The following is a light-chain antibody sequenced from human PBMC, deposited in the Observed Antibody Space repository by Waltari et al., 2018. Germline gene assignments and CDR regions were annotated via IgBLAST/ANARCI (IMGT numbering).Light chain of an antibody. CDR3: QQSYSTPPT. CDR1: QTISTY. Sequence: DIQMTQSPSSLSASVGDRVTITCWASQTISTYLNWYQQKPGKAPKLLIYEASTLQSGVPSRFSGSGSGTDFTLAITSLQPEDFATYYCQQSYSTPPTFGQGTRLEIK. CDR2: EAS. V-gene: IGKV1-39*01. J-gene: IGKJ5*01.